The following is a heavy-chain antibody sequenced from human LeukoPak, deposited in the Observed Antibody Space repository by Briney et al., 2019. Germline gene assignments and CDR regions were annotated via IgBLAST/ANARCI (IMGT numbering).Heavy chain of an antibody. CDR2: ISSSSSYI. Sequence: PGGSLRLSCAASGFTFSSYSMNWVRQAPGKGLEWVSYISSSSSYIYYADSVKGRFAISRDNAKNSLYLQMNSLRAEDTAVYYCARDIKGQYQDAFDIWGQGTMVTVSS. CDR1: GFTFSSYS. CDR3: ARDIKGQYQDAFDI. J-gene: IGHJ3*02. V-gene: IGHV3-21*05. D-gene: IGHD2-2*01.